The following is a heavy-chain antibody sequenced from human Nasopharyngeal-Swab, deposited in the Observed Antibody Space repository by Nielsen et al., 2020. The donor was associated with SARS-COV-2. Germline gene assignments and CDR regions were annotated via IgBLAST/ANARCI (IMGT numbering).Heavy chain of an antibody. D-gene: IGHD5-18*01. CDR3: ARGGYSYGFDY. Sequence: LRLSCTVSGGSISSSSYYWGWIRQPPGKGLEWIGSIYYSGSTYYNPSLKSRVTISVDTSKNQFSLKLSSVTAADTAVYYCARGGYSYGFDYWGQGTLVTVSS. V-gene: IGHV4-39*01. J-gene: IGHJ4*02. CDR1: GGSISSSSYY. CDR2: IYYSGST.